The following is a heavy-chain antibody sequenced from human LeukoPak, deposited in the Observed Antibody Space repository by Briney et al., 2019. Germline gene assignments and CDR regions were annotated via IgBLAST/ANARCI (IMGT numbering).Heavy chain of an antibody. CDR1: GFTFSSYS. V-gene: IGHV3-21*01. CDR3: AGPRWSSYGTGPVDY. CDR2: ISSSSSYI. Sequence: PGGSLRLSCAASGFTFSSYSMNSVRQAPGKGLEWVSSISSSSSYIYYADSVKGRFTISRDNAKNSLYLQMNSLRAEDTAVYYCAGPRWSSYGTGPVDYWGQGTLVTVSS. J-gene: IGHJ4*02. D-gene: IGHD5-18*01.